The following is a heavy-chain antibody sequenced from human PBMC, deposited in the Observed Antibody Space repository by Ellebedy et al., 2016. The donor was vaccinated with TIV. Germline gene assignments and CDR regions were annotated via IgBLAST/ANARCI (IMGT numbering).Heavy chain of an antibody. D-gene: IGHD1-26*01. CDR3: ARVSGSYYKSSSSAYFDY. V-gene: IGHV1-18*01. CDR1: GYTFTSYG. Sequence: AASVKVSCKASGYTFTSYGINWVRQAPGQGLEWMGWISAYNGKTNYAQNLQGRVTMTTDTSTSPAFMDLRSLRSDDTAVYYCARVSGSYYKSSSSAYFDYWGQGTLVTVSS. CDR2: ISAYNGKT. J-gene: IGHJ4*02.